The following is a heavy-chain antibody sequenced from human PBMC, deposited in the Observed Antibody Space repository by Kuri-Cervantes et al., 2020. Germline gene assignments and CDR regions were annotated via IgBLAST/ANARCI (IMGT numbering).Heavy chain of an antibody. D-gene: IGHD2-2*01. Sequence: LRLSCTVSGGSISSGDYYWSWIRQPPGKGLEWIGYIYYSGSTYYNPSLKSRVTISVDTSKNQFSLKLSSVTAADTAVYYCARQYCSSTSCYLGFDPWGQGTLVTVSS. CDR1: GGSISSGDYY. J-gene: IGHJ5*02. V-gene: IGHV4-30-4*01. CDR2: IYYSGST. CDR3: ARQYCSSTSCYLGFDP.